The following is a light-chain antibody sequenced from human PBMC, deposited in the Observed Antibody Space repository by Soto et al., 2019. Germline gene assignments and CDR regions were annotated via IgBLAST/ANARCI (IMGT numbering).Light chain of an antibody. CDR1: RPNIGRST. J-gene: IGLJ3*02. CDR3: AAWDDTLSVWV. CDR2: STN. V-gene: IGLV1-44*01. Sequence: QSVLTQPPSTSGTPGQRVTISCSGSRPNIGRSTVNWYQQLPGTAPKVLVYSTNQRPSGVPARFSGSKSGTSASLAISGLQSEDEADYYCAAWDDTLSVWVFGGGTKVTVL.